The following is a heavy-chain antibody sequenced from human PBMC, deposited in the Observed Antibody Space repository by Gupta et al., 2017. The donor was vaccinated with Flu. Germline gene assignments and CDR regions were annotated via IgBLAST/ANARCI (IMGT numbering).Heavy chain of an antibody. CDR2: LSDNDGTT. J-gene: IGHJ6*04. D-gene: IGHD3-16*01. V-gene: IGHV3-23*01. Sequence: EMQLLESGGGLVQRGESLRLSCEASGFPLKNFAMSWVRRAPGRGLEWVSSLSDNDGTTYADAVKGRFTISRDTAKNTLFLDMDSLRAEDTAIYYCARDYKWPYYVDVWGKGTTVTVSS. CDR1: GFPLKNFA. CDR3: ARDYKWPYYVDV.